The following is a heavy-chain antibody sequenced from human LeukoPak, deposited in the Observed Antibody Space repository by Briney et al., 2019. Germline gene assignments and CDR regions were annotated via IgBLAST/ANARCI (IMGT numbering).Heavy chain of an antibody. V-gene: IGHV3-30*18. D-gene: IGHD6-19*01. J-gene: IGHJ4*02. Sequence: GGSLRLSCAASGFTFSSYGMHWVRQAPGKGLEWVAVISYDGSNKYYADSVKGRFTISRDNSKNTLYLHMNSLRAEDTAVYYCAKVSTGIAVEALDYWGQGTLVTVSS. CDR1: GFTFSSYG. CDR3: AKVSTGIAVEALDY. CDR2: ISYDGSNK.